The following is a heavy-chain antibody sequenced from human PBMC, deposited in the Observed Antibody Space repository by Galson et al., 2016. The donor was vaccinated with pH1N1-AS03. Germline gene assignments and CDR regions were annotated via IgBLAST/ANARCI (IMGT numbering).Heavy chain of an antibody. Sequence: SGAEVKKPGESLKISCKGSGYYFSSYWVGWVRQKPGKGLEYMGIIYPGDSDTRYSPSFQAHVTISADKSINTAYLQWSSLTASDTAMYYCARRSYSSSWMWAFETWGLGTIVTVSS. D-gene: IGHD6-13*01. CDR1: GYYFSSYW. V-gene: IGHV5-51*03. J-gene: IGHJ3*02. CDR2: IYPGDSDT. CDR3: ARRSYSSSWMWAFET.